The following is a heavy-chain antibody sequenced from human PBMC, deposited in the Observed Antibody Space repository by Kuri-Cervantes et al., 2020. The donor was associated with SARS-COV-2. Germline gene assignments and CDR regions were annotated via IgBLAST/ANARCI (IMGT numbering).Heavy chain of an antibody. J-gene: IGHJ4*02. V-gene: IGHV3-74*03. CDR1: GFTFSDYW. CDR3: AKDCGGDCYLDY. CDR2: ISYDGGRT. D-gene: IGHD2-21*02. Sequence: GGSLRLSCAASGFTFSDYWMHWVRQAPGKGPMWVSRISYDGGRTMYADSVRGRFTISRDNAKNTLFLQMNSLRAEDTAVYYCAKDCGGDCYLDYWGQGTLVTVSS.